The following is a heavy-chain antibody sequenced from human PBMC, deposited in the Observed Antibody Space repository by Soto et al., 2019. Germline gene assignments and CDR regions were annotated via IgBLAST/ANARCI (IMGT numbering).Heavy chain of an antibody. V-gene: IGHV1-18*01. D-gene: IGHD4-17*01. J-gene: IGHJ6*02. Sequence: GASVKVSCKASGYTFTSYGISWVRQAPGQGLEWMGWISAYNGNTNYAQKLQGRVTMTTDRSTSTAYMELRSLRSDDTAVYYCARDRIPYGDYGLRYYYGMDVWGQGTTVTVSS. CDR1: GYTFTSYG. CDR2: ISAYNGNT. CDR3: ARDRIPYGDYGLRYYYGMDV.